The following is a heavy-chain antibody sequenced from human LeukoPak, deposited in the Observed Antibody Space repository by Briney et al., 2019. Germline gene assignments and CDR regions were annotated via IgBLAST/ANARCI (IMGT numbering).Heavy chain of an antibody. CDR1: GYTFTSYD. J-gene: IGHJ5*02. CDR2: MNPNSGNT. V-gene: IGHV1-8*03. Sequence: ASVKVSCKASGYTFTSYDINWVRQATGQGLEWMGWMNPNSGNTGYAQKFQGRVTITRNISISTAYMELSSLRSEDTAVYYCARSAYCSSTSCRSWFDPWGQGTLVTVSS. CDR3: ARSAYCSSTSCRSWFDP. D-gene: IGHD2-2*01.